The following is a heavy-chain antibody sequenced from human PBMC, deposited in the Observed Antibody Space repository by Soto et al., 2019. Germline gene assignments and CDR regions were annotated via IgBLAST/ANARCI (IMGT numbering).Heavy chain of an antibody. D-gene: IGHD1-7*01. CDR2: IYWDDDK. Sequence: SGPTLVNPTQTLTLTCTFSGFSLSTSGVGVGWIRQPPGKALEWLALIYWDDDKRYSPSLKSRLTITKDTSKNQVVLTMTNMDPVDTATYYCARWPSPSLDVYNWNYVEAFDIWGQGTMVTVSS. J-gene: IGHJ3*02. CDR1: GFSLSTSGVG. V-gene: IGHV2-5*02. CDR3: ARWPSPSLDVYNWNYVEAFDI.